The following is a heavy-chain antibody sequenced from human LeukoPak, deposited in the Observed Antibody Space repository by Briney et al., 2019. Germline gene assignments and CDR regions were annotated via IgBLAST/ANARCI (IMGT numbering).Heavy chain of an antibody. D-gene: IGHD3-3*01. CDR3: ARSYYDFWSGYYMSYFDY. Sequence: GGSLRLSCAASGFTFSSYGMHWVRQAPGKGLEWVAFIRYDGSNRYYADSVKGRFTISRDNSKNTLYMQMNSLRAEDTAVYYCARSYYDFWSGYYMSYFDYWGQGTLVTVSS. CDR1: GFTFSSYG. CDR2: IRYDGSNR. J-gene: IGHJ4*02. V-gene: IGHV3-30*02.